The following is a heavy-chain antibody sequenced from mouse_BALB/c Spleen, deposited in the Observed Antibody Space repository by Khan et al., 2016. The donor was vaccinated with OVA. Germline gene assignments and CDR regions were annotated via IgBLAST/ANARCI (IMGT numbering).Heavy chain of an antibody. V-gene: IGHV1-7*01. D-gene: IGHD1-1*01. CDR1: GYTFINYW. J-gene: IGHJ2*01. CDR3: ARRGLRWDFDY. Sequence: QVQLQQSGAELAKPGASVKMSCKASGYTFINYWILWVKQRPGQGLEWIGYINPSTGYTEYNQNFKDKATLTADKSSSTAYMQLSSLKSEDSAVYYCARRGLRWDFDYWGQGTTRTVSS. CDR2: INPSTGYT.